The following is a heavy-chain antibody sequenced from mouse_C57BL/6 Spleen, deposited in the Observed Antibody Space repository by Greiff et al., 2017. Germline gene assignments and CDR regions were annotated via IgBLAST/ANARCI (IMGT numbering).Heavy chain of an antibody. CDR3: ARSHDYDYDDDFDY. D-gene: IGHD2-4*01. CDR1: GYTFTSYW. CDR2: INPRNGGT. V-gene: IGHV1-53*01. Sequence: QVQLQQPGTELVKPGASVKLSCKASGYTFTSYWMHWVKQRPGQGLEWIGNINPRNGGTNYNEKFKSKATLTVDKSSSTAYMQLSSLTSEDSAVSYCARSHDYDYDDDFDYWGQGTTLTVSS. J-gene: IGHJ2*01.